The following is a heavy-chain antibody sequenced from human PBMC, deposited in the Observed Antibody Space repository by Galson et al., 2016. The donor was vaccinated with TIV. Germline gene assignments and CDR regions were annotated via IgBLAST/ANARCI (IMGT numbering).Heavy chain of an antibody. CDR2: INADSGGT. D-gene: IGHD7-27*01. CDR1: GYIFTNYY. J-gene: IGHJ4*02. CDR3: ARVNWARALDC. Sequence: SVKVSCKASGYIFTNYYIHWVRQAPGQGLEWMGWINADSGGTIYAQKFQGRVAMTRDTSINTAYLELSGMKSDDTAVYYCARVNWARALDCWGQGALVTVSS. V-gene: IGHV1-2*02.